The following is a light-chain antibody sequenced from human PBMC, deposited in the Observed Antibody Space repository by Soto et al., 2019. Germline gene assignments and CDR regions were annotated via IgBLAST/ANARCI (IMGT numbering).Light chain of an antibody. CDR1: QSVNSRY. Sequence: ETVLSQSPGTLSLSPGERATLTCRASQSVNSRYLAWYQQKVGQAPRLLIHGASSRATGIPDRFSGSGSGTDFTLTTSSLEPEDCAVYYCQQYVSSPRTFGQGTKVEIK. CDR2: GAS. J-gene: IGKJ1*01. V-gene: IGKV3-20*01. CDR3: QQYVSSPRT.